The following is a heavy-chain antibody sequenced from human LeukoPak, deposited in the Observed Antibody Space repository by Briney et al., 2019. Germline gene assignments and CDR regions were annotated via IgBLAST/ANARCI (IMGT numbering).Heavy chain of an antibody. CDR2: ISYSGST. V-gene: IGHV4-59*08. CDR1: GGSISSYY. CDR3: AGHHPRNTVDF. J-gene: IGHJ4*02. Sequence: KPSETLSLTCTVSGGSISSYYWSWIRQPPGKGLEWIGYISYSGSTNYNPSLKSRVTISLDTSKNQFSLKPSSVTAADTAVYYCAGHHPRNTVDFWGQGTLVTVSS. D-gene: IGHD2/OR15-2a*01.